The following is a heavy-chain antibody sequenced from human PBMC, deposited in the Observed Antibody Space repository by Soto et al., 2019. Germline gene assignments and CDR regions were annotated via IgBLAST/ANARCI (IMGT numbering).Heavy chain of an antibody. J-gene: IGHJ6*02. V-gene: IGHV1-2*02. CDR3: ARSSGSYSYYGMDV. CDR1: GYTFTGYF. D-gene: IGHD1-26*01. Sequence: QVPLVQSGAEVKKPGASVKVSCKASGYTFTGYFIHWVRQAPGQGLEWMGWINPKSGGTAYAQKFQGRVTMTRDTSISTAYMELSRLRSDDTAVYHCARSSGSYSYYGMDVWGQGTTVTVSS. CDR2: INPKSGGT.